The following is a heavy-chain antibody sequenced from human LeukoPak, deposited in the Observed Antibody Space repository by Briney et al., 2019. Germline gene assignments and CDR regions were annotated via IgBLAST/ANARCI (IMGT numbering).Heavy chain of an antibody. CDR3: ARARSAAGNFDY. Sequence: PSQTLSLTCTVSGGSISSGGYYWSWIRQHPGKGLEWIGYIYYSGSTYYNPSLKSRVTISADTSKNQFSLELSSVTAADTAVYYCARARSAAGNFDYWGQGTLVTVSS. J-gene: IGHJ4*02. CDR1: GGSISSGGYY. D-gene: IGHD6-13*01. V-gene: IGHV4-31*03. CDR2: IYYSGST.